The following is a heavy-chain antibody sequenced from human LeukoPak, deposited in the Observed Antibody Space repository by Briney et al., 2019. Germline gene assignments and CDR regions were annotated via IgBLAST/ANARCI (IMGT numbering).Heavy chain of an antibody. Sequence: ASVKVSCKASGYSFIGYYMHWVRQAPGQGLEWRGWINPDSGGTNYAQKFQGRVTMTRDTSSSTAYMELNSLRSDDTAVYYCARMGRSSGWIDTFDIWGQGTMVTVSS. J-gene: IGHJ3*02. CDR1: GYSFIGYY. D-gene: IGHD6-19*01. CDR3: ARMGRSSGWIDTFDI. V-gene: IGHV1-2*02. CDR2: INPDSGGT.